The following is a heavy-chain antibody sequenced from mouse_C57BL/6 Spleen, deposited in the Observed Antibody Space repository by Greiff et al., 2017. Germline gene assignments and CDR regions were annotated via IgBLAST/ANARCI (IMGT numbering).Heavy chain of an antibody. CDR3: ARGEYDYYFDY. V-gene: IGHV14-3*01. CDR2: IYPANGNT. Sequence: VHVKQSVAELVRPGASVKLSCTASGFNIKNTSMHWVKQTPEQGLEWIGRIYPANGNTKYAPKFQGKATITADTSSNTAYLQLSSLTSEYTAIYYCARGEYDYYFDYWGQGTTLTVSS. CDR1: GFNIKNTS. J-gene: IGHJ2*01. D-gene: IGHD2-4*01.